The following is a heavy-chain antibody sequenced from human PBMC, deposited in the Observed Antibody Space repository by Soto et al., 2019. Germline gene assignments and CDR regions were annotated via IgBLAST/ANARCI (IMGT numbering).Heavy chain of an antibody. CDR2: IYYSGST. V-gene: IGHV4-31*03. J-gene: IGHJ4*02. CDR3: ARASNKRGYSYGPDY. Sequence: LSLSCTVSGGSISSGGYYWSWIRQHPGKGLEWIGYIYYSGSTNCNPSLKSRVTISVDTSKNQFSLKLSSVTAADTAVYYCARASNKRGYSYGPDYWGQGTLVTVSS. CDR1: GGSISSGGYY. D-gene: IGHD5-18*01.